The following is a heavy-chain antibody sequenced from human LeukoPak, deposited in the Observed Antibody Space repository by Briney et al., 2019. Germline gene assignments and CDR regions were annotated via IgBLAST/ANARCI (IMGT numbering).Heavy chain of an antibody. Sequence: PGGPLRLSCAASGFTFSSFGMHWVRQAPGKGLEWVAVISYDGSNKYYADSVKGRFTISRDNSKNTLYLQMNSLRAEDTALYYCAKDSVTTIPDYWGQGTLVTVSS. D-gene: IGHD5-12*01. CDR3: AKDSVTTIPDY. CDR2: ISYDGSNK. J-gene: IGHJ4*02. V-gene: IGHV3-30*18. CDR1: GFTFSSFG.